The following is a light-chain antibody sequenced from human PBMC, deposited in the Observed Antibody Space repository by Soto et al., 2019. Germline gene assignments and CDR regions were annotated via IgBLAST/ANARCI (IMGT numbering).Light chain of an antibody. V-gene: IGKV1-39*01. Sequence: DIQVTQSPSSLFASVGDRVTITCRASQSISKYVNWFQQNPGKAPKLLIYAASSLQSGVPSRFSGSGSGTDFTLTISSLQPEDFATYYCQQSYITPYTFGQGTKVDIK. CDR2: AAS. J-gene: IGKJ2*01. CDR1: QSISKY. CDR3: QQSYITPYT.